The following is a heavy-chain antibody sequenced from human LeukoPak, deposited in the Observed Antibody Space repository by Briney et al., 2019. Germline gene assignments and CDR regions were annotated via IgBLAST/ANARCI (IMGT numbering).Heavy chain of an antibody. D-gene: IGHD2-2*01. CDR3: ARGCSSTSCYLPSWFDP. V-gene: IGHV1-46*01. J-gene: IGHJ5*02. CDR1: GCTFTSYY. CDR2: IHPSGGST. Sequence: ASVKVSCKASGCTFTSYYMHWVRQAPGQRLEWMGIIHPSGGSTSYAQKFQGRVTMTRDTSTSTVYMELSSLRSEDTAVYYCARGCSSTSCYLPSWFDPWGQGTLVTVSS.